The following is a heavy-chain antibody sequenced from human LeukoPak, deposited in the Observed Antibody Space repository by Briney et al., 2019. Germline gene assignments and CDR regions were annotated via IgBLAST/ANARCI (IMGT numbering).Heavy chain of an antibody. D-gene: IGHD1-1*01. CDR1: GGTFSSYA. J-gene: IGHJ3*02. Sequence: GSSVEVSCKASGGTFSSYAISWVRQAPGQGLEWMGGIIPIFGTANYAQKFQGRVTITTGESTSTAYMELSSLRSEDTAVYYCAREIDAVETTDAFDIWGQGTMVTVSS. CDR2: IIPIFGTA. CDR3: AREIDAVETTDAFDI. V-gene: IGHV1-69*05.